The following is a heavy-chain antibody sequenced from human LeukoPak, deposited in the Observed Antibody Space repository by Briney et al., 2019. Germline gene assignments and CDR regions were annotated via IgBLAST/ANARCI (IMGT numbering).Heavy chain of an antibody. Sequence: GGSLRLSCAASGLTFSSYAMSWVRQAPGKGLEWVSAISGIRSNTYYADSVKGRFTISRDISKNTLYLQMNSLRAEDTAVYYCAKGIDSSGYYPFDYWGRGALVTVSS. V-gene: IGHV3-23*01. CDR2: ISGIRSNT. CDR1: GLTFSSYA. CDR3: AKGIDSSGYYPFDY. J-gene: IGHJ4*02. D-gene: IGHD3-22*01.